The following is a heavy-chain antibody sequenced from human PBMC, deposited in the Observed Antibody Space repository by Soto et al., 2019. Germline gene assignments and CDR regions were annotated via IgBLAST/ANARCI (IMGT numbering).Heavy chain of an antibody. Sequence: SETLSLTCTVSGGSTSSDNYWSWIRQPPGKGLEWIGHIYYSGNTDYNPSLKSRLAISIDTSKNQFSLRLSSVTAADTAVYFCAREGGESSDGLYYFDSWGQGSLVTVSS. CDR3: AREGGESSDGLYYFDS. J-gene: IGHJ4*02. CDR1: GGSTSSDNY. V-gene: IGHV4-30-4*01. D-gene: IGHD3-16*01. CDR2: IYYSGNT.